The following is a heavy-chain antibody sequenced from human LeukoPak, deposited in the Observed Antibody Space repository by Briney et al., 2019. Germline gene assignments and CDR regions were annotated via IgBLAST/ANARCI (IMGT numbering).Heavy chain of an antibody. Sequence: ASVTVSCKASVYTFTSYDINWVRQATGQGLEWMGWMNPNSGNTGYAHKFQGRVTITRNTSISTAYMELSSLRSEDTAVYYCARIVDFWSGSDYYYMDVWGKGTTVTVSS. V-gene: IGHV1-8*03. CDR1: VYTFTSYD. CDR2: MNPNSGNT. D-gene: IGHD3-3*01. J-gene: IGHJ6*03. CDR3: ARIVDFWSGSDYYYMDV.